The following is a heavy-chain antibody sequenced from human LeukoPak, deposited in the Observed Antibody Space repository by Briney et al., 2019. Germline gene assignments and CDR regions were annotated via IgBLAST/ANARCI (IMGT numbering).Heavy chain of an antibody. D-gene: IGHD1-1*01. CDR3: AKEINWNVPSGENWFDP. CDR2: ISGSGGST. Sequence: PEGSLRLSCAASGFTFSSYAMSWVRQAPGKGLEWVSAISGSGGSTYYADSVKGRFTVSRDNSKTTLYLQMNSLRAEDTAVYYCAKEINWNVPSGENWFDPWGQGTLVTVSS. J-gene: IGHJ5*02. V-gene: IGHV3-23*01. CDR1: GFTFSSYA.